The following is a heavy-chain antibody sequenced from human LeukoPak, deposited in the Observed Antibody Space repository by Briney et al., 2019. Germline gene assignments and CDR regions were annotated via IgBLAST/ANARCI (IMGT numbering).Heavy chain of an antibody. D-gene: IGHD3-10*01. V-gene: IGHV4-39*07. CDR3: AREAYYGTPFDP. Sequence: SETLSLTCTVSGGSISSSSYYWGWIRRPPGKGLEWIGSIYYSGSTYYNPSLKSRVTISVDTSKNQFSLKLSSVTAADTAVYYCAREAYYGTPFDPWGQGTLVTVSS. CDR2: IYYSGST. CDR1: GGSISSSSYY. J-gene: IGHJ5*02.